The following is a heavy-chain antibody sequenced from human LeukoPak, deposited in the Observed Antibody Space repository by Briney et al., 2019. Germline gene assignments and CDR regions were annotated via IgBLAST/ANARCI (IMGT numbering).Heavy chain of an antibody. J-gene: IGHJ4*02. CDR2: IYYSGST. D-gene: IGHD6-19*01. Sequence: SETLSLTCTVSGGSISSSSYYWGWIRQPPGKGLEWIGSIYYSGSTYYNPSLKSRVTISVDTSKNQFSLKLSSVTAADTAVYYCARHGDYSNGWPDYYFDYWGQGTLVTVSS. CDR3: ARHGDYSNGWPDYYFDY. V-gene: IGHV4-39*01. CDR1: GGSISSSSYY.